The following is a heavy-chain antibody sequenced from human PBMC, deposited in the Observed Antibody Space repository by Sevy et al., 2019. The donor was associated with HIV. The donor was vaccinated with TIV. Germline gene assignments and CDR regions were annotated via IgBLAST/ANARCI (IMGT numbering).Heavy chain of an antibody. CDR2: IYHSGST. CDR3: ARGLYYYDSSGYKNWFDP. CDR1: GGSISSGGYS. V-gene: IGHV4-30-2*01. J-gene: IGHJ5*02. Sequence: SETLSLTCAVSGGSISSGGYSWSWIRQPPGKGLEWIGYIYHSGSTYYNPSLKSRVTISVDRSKNQLSLKLSSVTAADTAVYYCARGLYYYDSSGYKNWFDPWGQGTLVTVPS. D-gene: IGHD3-22*01.